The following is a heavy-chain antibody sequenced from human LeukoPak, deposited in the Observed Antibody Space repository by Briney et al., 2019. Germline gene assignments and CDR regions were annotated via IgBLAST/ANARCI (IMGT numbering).Heavy chain of an antibody. J-gene: IGHJ4*02. Sequence: ASVKVSFKASGYTFTGYYMHWVRQAPGQGLEWMGRINPNSGGTNYAQKFQGRVTMTRDTSISTAYMELSRLRSDDTAVYYCASASAWLQGFDYWGQGTLVTVSS. D-gene: IGHD5-24*01. CDR3: ASASAWLQGFDY. CDR1: GYTFTGYY. CDR2: INPNSGGT. V-gene: IGHV1-2*06.